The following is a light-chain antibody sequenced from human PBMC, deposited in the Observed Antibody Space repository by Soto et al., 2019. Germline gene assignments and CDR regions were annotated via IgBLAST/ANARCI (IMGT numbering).Light chain of an antibody. Sequence: QSVLTQPPSVSGAPGQRVTISCTGSSSNIGAGYDVHWYQQLPGTAPKLLIYGNNNRPSGVPDRFSDSKSGTSASLAITGLQAEDEADYYCQSYDSSLSGTVFGGGTQLTVL. CDR1: SSNIGAGYD. CDR2: GNN. CDR3: QSYDSSLSGTV. V-gene: IGLV1-40*01. J-gene: IGLJ7*01.